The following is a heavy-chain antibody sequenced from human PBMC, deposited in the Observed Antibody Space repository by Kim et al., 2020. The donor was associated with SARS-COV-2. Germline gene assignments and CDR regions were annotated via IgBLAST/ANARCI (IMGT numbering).Heavy chain of an antibody. Sequence: GGSLRLSCVASGFTVSSNYMSWVRQAPGKGLEWVSVLYSGGSTYYADSVKDRFTISRHNSKNTLYLQMSSLRPEDTAVYYCARDYSINWYFDLWGRGTLVTVSS. D-gene: IGHD1-26*01. J-gene: IGHJ2*01. V-gene: IGHV3-53*04. CDR1: GFTVSSNY. CDR2: LYSGGST. CDR3: ARDYSINWYFDL.